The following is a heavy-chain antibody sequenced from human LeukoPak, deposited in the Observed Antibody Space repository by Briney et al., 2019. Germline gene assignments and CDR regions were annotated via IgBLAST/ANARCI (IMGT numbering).Heavy chain of an antibody. Sequence: GASVKVSCKASGGTFSSYAISWVRQAPGQGLEWMGGIIPIFGTANYAQKFQGRVTITADESTSTAYMELSSLRSEDTAVYYCARGSTCSGGSCYVYYYCGMDVWGQGTTVTVSS. D-gene: IGHD2-15*01. CDR3: ARGSTCSGGSCYVYYYCGMDV. J-gene: IGHJ6*02. CDR1: GGTFSSYA. CDR2: IIPIFGTA. V-gene: IGHV1-69*13.